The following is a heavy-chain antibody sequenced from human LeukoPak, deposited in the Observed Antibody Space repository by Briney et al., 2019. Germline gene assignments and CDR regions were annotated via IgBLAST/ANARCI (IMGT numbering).Heavy chain of an antibody. V-gene: IGHV3-15*01. CDR2: IKGKTDAGTT. CDR3: TTDGEYGDGLRGDY. CDR1: GFTFNNAW. D-gene: IGHD4-17*01. Sequence: GGSLRLSCAASGFTFNNAWMSWVRQAPGKGLEWVGRIKGKTDAGTTDHAAPVKGRFTISRDDSKNTLYLQMNSLKPEDTAVYSCTTDGEYGDGLRGDYWGQGTLVTVSS. J-gene: IGHJ4*02.